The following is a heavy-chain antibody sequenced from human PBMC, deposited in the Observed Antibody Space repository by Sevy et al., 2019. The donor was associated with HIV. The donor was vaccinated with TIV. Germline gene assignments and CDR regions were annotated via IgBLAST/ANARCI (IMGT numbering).Heavy chain of an antibody. Sequence: ASVKVSCKASGYTFSSNGITWVRQPPGQGLEWMGWIGLYNGNSNYAQKFRDRVTMTADTSTSTAYMELRSLRSDDTAVYYCARVPTYYYGSATYFDSWGQGSLVTVSS. J-gene: IGHJ4*02. CDR3: ARVPTYYYGSATYFDS. CDR2: IGLYNGNS. D-gene: IGHD3-10*01. CDR1: GYTFSSNG. V-gene: IGHV1-18*01.